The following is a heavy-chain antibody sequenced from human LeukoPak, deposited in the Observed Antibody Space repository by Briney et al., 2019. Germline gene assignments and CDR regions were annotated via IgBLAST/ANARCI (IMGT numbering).Heavy chain of an antibody. Sequence: SDTLSLTCAVYGGSFNGYYWTWIRQPPGKGLEWMGQMNHSGSTSSNPSLKSRVTISVETSKKRFALELSSVTAADTAVSYCAIRSWFYASGSDYDGGWYYFDNWGQGTLATVSS. CDR2: MNHSGST. J-gene: IGHJ4*02. CDR1: GGSFNGYY. CDR3: AIRSWFYASGSDYDGGWYYFDN. V-gene: IGHV4-34*01. D-gene: IGHD3-10*01.